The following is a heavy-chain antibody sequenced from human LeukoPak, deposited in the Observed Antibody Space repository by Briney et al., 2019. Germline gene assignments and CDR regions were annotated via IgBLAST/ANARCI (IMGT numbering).Heavy chain of an antibody. D-gene: IGHD2-2*02. CDR3: CLGPYIALFDY. CDR1: GGSISSSSYY. V-gene: IGHV4-39*07. J-gene: IGHJ4*02. Sequence: PSETLSLTCTVSGGSISSSSYYWGWIRQPPGKGLEWIGSIYYSGSTYYNPSLKSRVTISVDTSKNQFSLKLSSVTAADTAVYYCCLGPYIALFDYWGQGTLVTVSS. CDR2: IYYSGST.